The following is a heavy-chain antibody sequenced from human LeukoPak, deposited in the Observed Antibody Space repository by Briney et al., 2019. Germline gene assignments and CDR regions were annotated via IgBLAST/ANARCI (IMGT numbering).Heavy chain of an antibody. V-gene: IGHV4-39*01. J-gene: IGHJ4*02. CDR1: SGSISSSSYY. CDR2: IYYSGST. D-gene: IGHD3-22*01. CDR3: ARYDRGGFSRNFDY. Sequence: SETLSLTCTVSSGSISSSSYYWGWIRQPPGTGLEWIGNIYYSGSTYYNPSLKSRVTISVDTSQSQFSLRLSSVTAADTAVYYCARYDRGGFSRNFDYWGQGTLVTASP.